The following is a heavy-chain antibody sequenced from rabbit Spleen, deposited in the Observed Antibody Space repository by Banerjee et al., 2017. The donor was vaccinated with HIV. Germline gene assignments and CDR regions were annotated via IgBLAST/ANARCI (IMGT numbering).Heavy chain of an antibody. Sequence: QSLEESGGDLVKPGASLTLTCTASGVSFSSNNYMCWVRQAPGKGLEWIACIDRGSSGFTYFASWAKGRFTISKTSSTTVTLQMTSLTAADTATYFCARDSGSSFSSYGMDLWGPGTLVTVS. D-gene: IGHD8-1*01. V-gene: IGHV1S40*01. CDR3: ARDSGSSFSSYGMDL. J-gene: IGHJ6*01. CDR2: IDRGSSGFT. CDR1: GVSFSSNNY.